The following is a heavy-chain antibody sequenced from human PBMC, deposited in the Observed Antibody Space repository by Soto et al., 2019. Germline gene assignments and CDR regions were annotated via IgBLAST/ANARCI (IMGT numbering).Heavy chain of an antibody. D-gene: IGHD3-22*01. V-gene: IGHV1-69*13. Sequence: ASVKVSCKASGGTFSSYAISWVRQAPGQGLEWMGGIIPIFGTANYAQKFQGRVTITADESASTAYMELSSLRSEDTAVYYCATYYYDSSGYSFWGPSLQFDYWGQGTLVTVSS. CDR2: IIPIFGTA. J-gene: IGHJ4*02. CDR1: GGTFSSYA. CDR3: ATYYYDSSGYSFWGPSLQFDY.